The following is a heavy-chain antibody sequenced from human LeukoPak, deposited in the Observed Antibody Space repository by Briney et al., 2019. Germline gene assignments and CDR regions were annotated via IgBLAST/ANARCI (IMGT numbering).Heavy chain of an antibody. CDR2: ISGSGGST. J-gene: IGHJ4*02. V-gene: IGHV3-23*01. CDR1: GFTFSSYA. Sequence: PGGSLRLSCAAPGFTFSSYAMSWVRQAPGKGLEWVSAISGSGGSTYYADSVKGRFTISRDNSKNTLYLQMNSLRAEDTAVYYCAKLGYSSGYYYYFDYWGQGTLVTVSS. D-gene: IGHD3-22*01. CDR3: AKLGYSSGYYYYFDY.